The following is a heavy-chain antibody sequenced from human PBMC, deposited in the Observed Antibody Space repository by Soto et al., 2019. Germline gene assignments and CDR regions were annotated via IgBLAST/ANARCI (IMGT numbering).Heavy chain of an antibody. V-gene: IGHV4-34*01. D-gene: IGHD3-10*01. CDR1: GGSFSGYY. J-gene: IGHJ5*02. CDR2: INHSGST. CDR3: ARGFFSFGSGYYGSGSYNWFDP. Sequence: SETLSLTCAVCGGSFSGYYWSWIRQPPGKGLEWIGEINHSGSTNYNPSLKSRVTISVDTSKNQFSLKLSSVTAADTAVYYCARGFFSFGSGYYGSGSYNWFDPWGQGTLVTVSS.